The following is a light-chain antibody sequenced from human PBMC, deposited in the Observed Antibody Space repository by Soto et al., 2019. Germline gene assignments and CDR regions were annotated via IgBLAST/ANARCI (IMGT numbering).Light chain of an antibody. CDR1: QNINNN. V-gene: IGKV3-15*01. J-gene: IGKJ5*01. CDR3: QQYNNWPPSIT. CDR2: GAS. Sequence: MTQSPYSLSASVGDRVTLTCRASQNINNNLACYQQKPGQAPRLLIYGASTRATGISARFSGGGSGTEFTLSISSLQSEDFAVYYCQQYNNWPPSITFGQGTRLEIK.